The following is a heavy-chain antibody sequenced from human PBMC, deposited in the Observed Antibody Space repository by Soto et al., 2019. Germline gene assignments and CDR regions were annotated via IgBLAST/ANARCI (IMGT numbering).Heavy chain of an antibody. V-gene: IGHV3-23*01. CDR3: AKAARDCGGDCYSSFLDS. CDR1: RFTFSGDA. Sequence: EVQLMESGGGLVQPGGSLSLSCAASRFTFSGDAMSWVRQAPGKGLEWVSGITGNAVNKVYTDSVKGRFTISRDTSKNALFLHMTSLRVEDTAVYFCAKAARDCGGDCYSSFLDSWCPGALVSVSS. D-gene: IGHD2-21*02. J-gene: IGHJ4*02. CDR2: ITGNAVNK.